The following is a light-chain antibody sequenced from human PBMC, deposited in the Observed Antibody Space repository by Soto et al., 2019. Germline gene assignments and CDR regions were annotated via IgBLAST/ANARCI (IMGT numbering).Light chain of an antibody. CDR1: QSVLYSSNNKNY. CDR2: WAS. V-gene: IGKV4-1*01. CDR3: PQYFSQSGT. J-gene: IGKJ1*01. Sequence: DIVMTQSPDSLAVSLGERATINCKSSQSVLYSSNNKNYLAWYQQKPGQPPKLLIYWASTRESGVPDRFSGSGSGPDFTLTISSLQAHDVGVYYCPQYFSQSGTFGQENKVAIK.